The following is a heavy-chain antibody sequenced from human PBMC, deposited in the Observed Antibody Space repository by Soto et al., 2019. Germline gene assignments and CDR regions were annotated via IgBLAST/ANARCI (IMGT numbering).Heavy chain of an antibody. Sequence: SETLSLTCTVSGGSISSYYWSWIRQPPGKGLEWIGYIYYSGSTNYNPSLKSRVTISVDTSKNQFSLKLSSVTAADTAVYYCATDRGDSRGYIATYYYYGMDVWGPGTTVTVSS. J-gene: IGHJ6*02. D-gene: IGHD3-22*01. CDR1: GGSISSYY. CDR3: ATDRGDSRGYIATYYYYGMDV. CDR2: IYYSGST. V-gene: IGHV4-59*01.